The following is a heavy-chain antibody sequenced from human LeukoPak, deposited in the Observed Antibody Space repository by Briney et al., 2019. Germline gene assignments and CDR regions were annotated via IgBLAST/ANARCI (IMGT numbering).Heavy chain of an antibody. D-gene: IGHD2-8*01. J-gene: IGHJ4*02. V-gene: IGHV1-8*01. Sequence: ASVKVSCKASGYTFTSYDINGVRQATGQGLEWMGWMNPNSGNTGFAQKFQGRVTMTRKTSISTAYMELSRLRSEDTAVYYCARGSIVQENFFDYWGEGTLVTVSS. CDR1: GYTFTSYD. CDR3: ARGSIVQENFFDY. CDR2: MNPNSGNT.